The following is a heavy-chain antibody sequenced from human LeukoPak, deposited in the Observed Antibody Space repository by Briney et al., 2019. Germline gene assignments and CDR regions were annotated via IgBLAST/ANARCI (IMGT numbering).Heavy chain of an antibody. CDR1: GFTVSTNY. CDR2: LYSGGST. Sequence: GGSLRLSCAASGFTVSTNYTTWVRQAPGKGLEWVSVLYSGGSTYYADSVKGRFTISRDNSKNTLYLQMNSLRVEDTDMNYCARGEPVSWGQGTLVTVSS. J-gene: IGHJ5*02. V-gene: IGHV3-53*01. CDR3: ARGEPVS.